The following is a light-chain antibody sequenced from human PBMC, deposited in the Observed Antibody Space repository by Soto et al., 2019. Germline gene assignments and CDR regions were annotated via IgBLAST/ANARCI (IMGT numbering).Light chain of an antibody. V-gene: IGLV2-14*01. Sequence: QSALTQPASVSGSPGQSITISCPGTSSDVGGYNYVSWHQQHPGKAPKVIINEVSNRPSGVSNRCSGSKSDTTAYLTISGLQAEDEADDYYRSYISSSTFVVFGGGTKRTVL. CDR2: EVS. CDR3: RSYISSSTFVV. CDR1: SSDVGGYNY. J-gene: IGLJ2*01.